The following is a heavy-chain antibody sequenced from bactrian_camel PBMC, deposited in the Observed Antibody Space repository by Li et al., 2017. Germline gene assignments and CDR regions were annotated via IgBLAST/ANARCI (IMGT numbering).Heavy chain of an antibody. D-gene: IGHD3*01. CDR1: SSYSIDC. CDR2: IYSRAGVG. CDR3: AAENPVGIRGPEYCSAGYRGTLQFMY. V-gene: IGHV3S54*01. Sequence: HVQLVESGGGSVQTGGSLRLSCAASSSYSIDCMGWFRQAPGKEREGVASIYSRAGVGDYADSVKGRFTTSRDNAGNTWYLQMNNLKPEDSALYYCAAENPVGIRGPEYCSAGYRGTLQFMYRGQGTQVTVS. J-gene: IGHJ4*01.